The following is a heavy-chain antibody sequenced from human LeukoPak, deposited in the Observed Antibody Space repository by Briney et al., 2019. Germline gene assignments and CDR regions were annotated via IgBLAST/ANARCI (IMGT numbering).Heavy chain of an antibody. D-gene: IGHD3-3*01. Sequence: PGGSLRLSCAASGFTFSSYWMHWVRQAPGKGLVWVSRINSDGSSTSYADPVKVRFTISGDNAKNRLYLKMNSLRAEDTAVYYCARVGKGRITIFGVVGYYFDYWGQGTLVTVSS. CDR3: ARVGKGRITIFGVVGYYFDY. J-gene: IGHJ4*02. CDR1: GFTFSSYW. CDR2: INSDGSST. V-gene: IGHV3-74*01.